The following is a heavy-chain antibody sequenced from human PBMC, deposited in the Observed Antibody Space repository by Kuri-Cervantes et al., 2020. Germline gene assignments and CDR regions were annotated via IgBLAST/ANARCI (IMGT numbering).Heavy chain of an antibody. CDR2: ISSSSSYI. D-gene: IGHD6-19*01. CDR3: ARVLGAYSSGYYWYFDL. CDR1: GFTFSSYS. V-gene: IGHV3-21*01. Sequence: GGSLRLSCAASGFTFSSYSMNWVRQAPGKGLEWVSSISSSSSYIYYADSVKGRFTISRDNAKNSLYLQMNSLRAEDTAVYYCARVLGAYSSGYYWYFDLWGRGTLVTVSS. J-gene: IGHJ2*01.